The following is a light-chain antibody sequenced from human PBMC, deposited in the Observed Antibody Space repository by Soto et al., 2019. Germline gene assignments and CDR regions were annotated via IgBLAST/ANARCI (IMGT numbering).Light chain of an antibody. CDR2: YDD. Sequence: QSVLTQPPSVSEAPRQRVTISCYGSSSNIGNNAVNWYQQLPGKAPKLLIYYDDLLPSGVSDRFSGSKSGTSASLAISGLQSEDEADYYCAAWDDSLNAYVFGTGTKVTVL. CDR3: AAWDDSLNAYV. J-gene: IGLJ1*01. V-gene: IGLV1-36*01. CDR1: SSNIGNNA.